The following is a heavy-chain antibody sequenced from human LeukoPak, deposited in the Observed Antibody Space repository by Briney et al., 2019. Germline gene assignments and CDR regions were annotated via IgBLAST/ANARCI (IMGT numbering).Heavy chain of an antibody. Sequence: PGGSLRLSCAASGFTFDDYAMHWVRQAPGKGLEWVSGISWNSGSIGYADSVKGRFTISRDNAKNSLYLQMNSLRAEDTALYYCARVQLERFDYWGQGTLVTVSS. CDR3: ARVQLERFDY. J-gene: IGHJ4*02. D-gene: IGHD1-1*01. CDR1: GFTFDDYA. V-gene: IGHV3-9*01. CDR2: ISWNSGSI.